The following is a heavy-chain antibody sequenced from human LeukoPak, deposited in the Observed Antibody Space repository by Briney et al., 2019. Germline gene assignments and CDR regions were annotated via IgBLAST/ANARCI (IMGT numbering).Heavy chain of an antibody. D-gene: IGHD6-19*01. Sequence: SETLSLTCTVSGASISTYYWGWIRQPPGKGLVWIGYIQNTGATNYNPSLKSRVSISKDTSKNQFSLKMSSVTAADTAVYYCAKHGSGWSFDYWGQGTLVTVSS. V-gene: IGHV4-59*01. CDR2: IQNTGAT. CDR1: GASISTYY. CDR3: AKHGSGWSFDY. J-gene: IGHJ4*02.